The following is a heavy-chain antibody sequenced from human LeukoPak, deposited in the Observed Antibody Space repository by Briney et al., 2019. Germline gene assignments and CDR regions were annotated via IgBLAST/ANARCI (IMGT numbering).Heavy chain of an antibody. J-gene: IGHJ6*03. V-gene: IGHV4-39*01. Sequence: SETLSLTCTVSGGSISTSAFYWGWIRQPPGKGLEWIGSIYDSGNEFYNPSLKSRVTISADTSKNQFSLKLNSVTAADTAMYYCARQISDYYYYYMDVWGEGTTVTVSS. CDR1: GGSISTSAFY. CDR2: IYDSGNE. D-gene: IGHD2/OR15-2a*01. CDR3: ARQISDYYYYYMDV.